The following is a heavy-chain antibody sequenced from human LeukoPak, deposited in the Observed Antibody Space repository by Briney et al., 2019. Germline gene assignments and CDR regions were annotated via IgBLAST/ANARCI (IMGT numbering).Heavy chain of an antibody. Sequence: PGGSLRLSCAASGNYWMHWVRQAPGKGLVWVSHINSDGSWTSYADSVKGRFTISKDNAKNTVYLQMNSLRAEDTAVYYCARKHSSSWYGYNWFDPWGQGTLVTVSS. CDR3: ARKHSSSWYGYNWFDP. CDR2: INSDGSWT. J-gene: IGHJ5*02. V-gene: IGHV3-74*01. D-gene: IGHD6-13*01. CDR1: GNYW.